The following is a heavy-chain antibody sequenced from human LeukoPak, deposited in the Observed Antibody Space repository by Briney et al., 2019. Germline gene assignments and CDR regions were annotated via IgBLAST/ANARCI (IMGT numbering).Heavy chain of an antibody. CDR3: ARVEPTVATNGIDY. V-gene: IGHV1-8*01. CDR1: GYTYTSYD. D-gene: IGHD5-12*01. CDR2: MNPNSGNP. J-gene: IGHJ4*02. Sequence: ASVKVSCKASGYTYTSYDINWVRQSTGQGLEWMGWMNPNSGNPGYAQKFQGRVTMTRNTSISTAYMELSSLRSEETAVYCCARVEPTVATNGIDYWGQGTLVTVSS.